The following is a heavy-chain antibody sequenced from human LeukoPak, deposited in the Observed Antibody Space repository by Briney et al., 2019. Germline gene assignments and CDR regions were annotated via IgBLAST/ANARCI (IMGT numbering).Heavy chain of an antibody. D-gene: IGHD1-1*01. J-gene: IGHJ4*02. V-gene: IGHV3-66*01. CDR1: GFTFSSYS. Sequence: GGSLRLSCAASGFTFSSYSMNWVRQAPGKGLEWVSVIYSGGSTYYADSVKGRFTISRDNSKNTLYLQMNSLRAEDTAVYYCARDLGTTGTTGIFDYWGQGTLVTVSS. CDR3: ARDLGTTGTTGIFDY. CDR2: IYSGGST.